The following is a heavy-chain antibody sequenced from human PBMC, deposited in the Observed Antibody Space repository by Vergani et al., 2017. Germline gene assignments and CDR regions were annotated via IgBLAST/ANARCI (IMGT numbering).Heavy chain of an antibody. J-gene: IGHJ3*02. CDR3: ARSPYYYDSSRIGAFDI. CDR2: IIPILGTA. Sequence: QVQLVQSGAEVKKPGSSVKVSCKASGGTFSSYAISWVRQAPGQGLEWMGGIIPILGTANYAQKFQGRVTINADESTSTAYMELSSLRSEDTAVYYCARSPYYYDSSRIGAFDIWGQGTMVTVSS. V-gene: IGHV1-69*01. CDR1: GGTFSSYA. D-gene: IGHD3-22*01.